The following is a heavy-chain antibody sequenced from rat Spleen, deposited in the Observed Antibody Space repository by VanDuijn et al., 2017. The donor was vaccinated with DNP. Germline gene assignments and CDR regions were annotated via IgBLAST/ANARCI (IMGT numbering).Heavy chain of an antibody. CDR1: GYSITSCCR. J-gene: IGHJ2*01. CDR3: ARGDILRSCDY. CDR2: INSAGST. D-gene: IGHD1-6*01. Sequence: EVQLQESGPGLLKPSQSLSLTCSVTGYSITSCCRWTWIRKFPGHKLEWMGYINSAGSTNYNPSLKGRISITSDTSKNQFFLQVNSVTTEDTATYYCARGDILRSCDYWGQGVMVTVSS. V-gene: IGHV3-3*01.